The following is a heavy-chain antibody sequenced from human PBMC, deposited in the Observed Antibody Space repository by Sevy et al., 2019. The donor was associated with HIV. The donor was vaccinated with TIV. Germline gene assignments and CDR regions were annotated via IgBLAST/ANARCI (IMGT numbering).Heavy chain of an antibody. Sequence: SETLSLTCTVSGGSISSGTYYWGWIRQPPGKGLEWIGNIYYGGTSYYNPSLKSRVTISVDTSKNQFSLNLRSVTAADTAVFYCARGGGNSEWGYYFDFWGQGTPVTVSS. V-gene: IGHV4-39*01. D-gene: IGHD2-21*02. CDR1: GGSISSGTYY. CDR2: IYYGGTS. CDR3: ARGGGNSEWGYYFDF. J-gene: IGHJ4*02.